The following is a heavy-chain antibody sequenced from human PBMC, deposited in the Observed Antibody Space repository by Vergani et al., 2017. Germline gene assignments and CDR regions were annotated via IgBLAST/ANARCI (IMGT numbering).Heavy chain of an antibody. CDR2: VSTGTKSQ. D-gene: IGHD2-2*01. CDR3: AREYSSTSCRAFDF. V-gene: IGHV3-48*01. J-gene: IGHJ3*01. CDR1: GFDFSSYI. Sequence: VQLVESGGGWVQPGGSLRLSCVVSGFDFSSYIMNWVRQAPGKGLEWVSFVSTGTKSQSYAESVKGRFTISRDSAKNSLYLQMDSLRAEDTAVYYCAREYSSTSCRAFDFWGQGTKVTVSS.